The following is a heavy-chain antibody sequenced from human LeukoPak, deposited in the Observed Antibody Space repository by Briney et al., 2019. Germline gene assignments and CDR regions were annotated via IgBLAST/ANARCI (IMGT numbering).Heavy chain of an antibody. CDR2: IYYSGIA. D-gene: IGHD1-1*01. CDR3: ARAQLNLLLDFGMDV. Sequence: SETLSFTCSVSGGSISTYYWSWIRQPPGKGLEGSGYIYYSGIANYNPPLNTRVTISVDTSTNQFSLKLSSLTAADTAVYYCARAQLNLLLDFGMDVWGQGTTVTVSS. CDR1: GGSISTYY. J-gene: IGHJ6*02. V-gene: IGHV4-59*01.